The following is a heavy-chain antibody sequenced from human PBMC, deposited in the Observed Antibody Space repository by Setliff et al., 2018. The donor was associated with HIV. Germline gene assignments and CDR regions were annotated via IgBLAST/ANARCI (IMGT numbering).Heavy chain of an antibody. CDR1: GFTFSTYA. CDR3: AKYATPGPSRIFDY. V-gene: IGHV3-23*01. J-gene: IGHJ4*02. CDR2: IGSGGDT. D-gene: IGHD2-2*01. Sequence: GGSLRLSCAASGFTFSTYAMTWVRQAPGRGLQWVSTIGSGGDTHYPDSVKGRFTISRGNSKNMLSLQLNSLRADDTAVYYCAKYATPGPSRIFDYWGPGALVTVSS.